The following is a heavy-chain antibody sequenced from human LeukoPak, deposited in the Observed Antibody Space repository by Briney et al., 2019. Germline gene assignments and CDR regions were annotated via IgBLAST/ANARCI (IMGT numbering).Heavy chain of an antibody. Sequence: SVKVSCKASGGTFSSYAISWVRQAPGQGLEWMGGIIPIFGTANYAQKFQGRVTIATDESTSTAYMELSSLRSEDTAVYYCARAETTVTTYDAFDIWGQGTMVTVSS. CDR1: GGTFSSYA. CDR3: ARAETTVTTYDAFDI. J-gene: IGHJ3*02. D-gene: IGHD4-17*01. V-gene: IGHV1-69*05. CDR2: IIPIFGTA.